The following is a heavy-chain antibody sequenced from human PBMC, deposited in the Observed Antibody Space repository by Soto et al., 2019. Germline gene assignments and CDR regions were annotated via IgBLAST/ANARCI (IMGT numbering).Heavy chain of an antibody. D-gene: IGHD6-19*01. Sequence: PGGSLRLSCAASGFTFSSYAMSWVRQAPGKGLEWVSAISGSGGSTYYADSVKGRLTISRDNSKNTLYLQMNSLRAEDTAVYYCAKSFGSGPFYYYYGMDVWGQGTTVTVSS. CDR3: AKSFGSGPFYYYYGMDV. J-gene: IGHJ6*02. V-gene: IGHV3-23*01. CDR2: ISGSGGST. CDR1: GFTFSSYA.